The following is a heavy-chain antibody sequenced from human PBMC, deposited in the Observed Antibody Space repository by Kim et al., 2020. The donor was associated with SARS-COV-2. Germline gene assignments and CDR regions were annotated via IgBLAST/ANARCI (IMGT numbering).Heavy chain of an antibody. J-gene: IGHJ6*02. CDR3: ARHCIPDGMDV. V-gene: IGHV5-51*01. CDR2: T. D-gene: IGHD2-21*01. Sequence: TRYSPSFQGQVTISADKSISTAYLRWSSLKASDTAMYYCARHCIPDGMDVWGQGTTVTVSS.